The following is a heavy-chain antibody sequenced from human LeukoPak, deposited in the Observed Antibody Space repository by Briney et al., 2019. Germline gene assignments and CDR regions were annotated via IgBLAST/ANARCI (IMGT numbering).Heavy chain of an antibody. J-gene: IGHJ6*03. D-gene: IGHD6-6*01. CDR3: ARAFTGSSLRYYYYMDV. CDR2: ISAYNGNT. CDR1: GYTFTSYG. Sequence: PGASVKVSCTASGYTFTSYGISWVRQAPGQGLEWMGWISAYNGNTNYAQKLQGRVTMTTDTSTSTAYMELRSLRSDDTAVYCCARAFTGSSLRYYYYMDVWGKGTTVTVSS. V-gene: IGHV1-18*01.